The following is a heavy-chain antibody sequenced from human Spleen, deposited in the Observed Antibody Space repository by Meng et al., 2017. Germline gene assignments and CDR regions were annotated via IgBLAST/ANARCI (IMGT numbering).Heavy chain of an antibody. CDR1: GFTFSSYN. CDR2: INTDASIT. D-gene: IGHD3-9*01. V-gene: IGHV3-74*03. J-gene: IGHJ4*02. Sequence: GSLRPSCAASGFTFSSYNMHWVRQTPGEGLVWVSRINTDASITTYADSVKGRFTISRDDAKNTVYLQMNSLRAEDTAVYYCARDADWVIFDHWGQGALVTVSS. CDR3: ARDADWVIFDH.